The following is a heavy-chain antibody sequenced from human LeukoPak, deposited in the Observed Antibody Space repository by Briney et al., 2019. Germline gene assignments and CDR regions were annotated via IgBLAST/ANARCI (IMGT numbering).Heavy chain of an antibody. Sequence: GGSLRLSCAASGFTFSAYWMHWVRQAPGKGLECVSVTSRDGLTYYADSVKGRFTISRDNSQNTLSLQMNSLKAEDTAVYYCSKKGQADDDGKPDWGQGTQVTVSS. V-gene: IGHV3-NL1*01. CDR3: SKKGQADDDGKPD. CDR2: TSRDGLT. J-gene: IGHJ4*02. D-gene: IGHD1-1*01. CDR1: GFTFSAYW.